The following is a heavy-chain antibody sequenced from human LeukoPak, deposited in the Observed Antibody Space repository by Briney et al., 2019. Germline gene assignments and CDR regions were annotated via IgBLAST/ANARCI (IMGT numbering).Heavy chain of an antibody. CDR1: SGSISTSNYY. V-gene: IGHV4-39*07. CDR2: IFYSGST. D-gene: IGHD2-2*01. Sequence: SETLSLTCTVSSGSISTSNYYWGWVRQPPGKALEWIGNIFYSGSTYYSPSLKSRVTISVDTSKNQSSLKLSSVTAADTAVYYCARESSVWGKGTTVTVSS. J-gene: IGHJ6*04. CDR3: ARESSV.